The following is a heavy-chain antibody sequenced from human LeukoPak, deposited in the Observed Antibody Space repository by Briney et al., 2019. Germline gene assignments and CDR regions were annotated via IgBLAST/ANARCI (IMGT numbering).Heavy chain of an antibody. J-gene: IGHJ4*02. CDR2: IYSSGST. CDR1: GGSIGSYY. D-gene: IGHD5-12*01. CDR3: ARVRPWGEWLLDY. Sequence: SETLSLTCTVSGGSIGSYYWSWIRQPPGKGLEWIGRIYSSGSTNYNSSLKSRVTMSVDASKNQFSLKLTSVTAADTAVYYCARVRPWGEWLLDYWGQGTLVTVSS. V-gene: IGHV4-4*07.